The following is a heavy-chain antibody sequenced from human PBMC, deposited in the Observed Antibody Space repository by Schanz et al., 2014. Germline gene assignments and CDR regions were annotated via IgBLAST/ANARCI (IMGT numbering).Heavy chain of an antibody. Sequence: EVQLVESGGGLVQPGGSLRLSCVASGFTVSNSYIHWVRQAPEKGLEWVSYISSSSGTIYYADSVKGRFTISRDNAKNLLYLQMNGLRAEDTAVYFCARDLSSLIQGDVWGKGTTVTVSS. CDR1: GFTVSNSY. CDR3: ARDLSSLIQGDV. D-gene: IGHD2-2*01. J-gene: IGHJ6*04. CDR2: ISSSSGTI. V-gene: IGHV3-48*01.